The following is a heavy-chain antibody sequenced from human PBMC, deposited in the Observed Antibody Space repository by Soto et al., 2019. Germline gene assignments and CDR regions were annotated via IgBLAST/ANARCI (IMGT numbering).Heavy chain of an antibody. V-gene: IGHV1-18*01. CDR2: ISAYNGNT. CDR3: ARRRDGYYWFDY. D-gene: IGHD3-22*01. J-gene: IGHJ4*02. CDR1: GYTFTSYG. Sequence: QVQLVQSGAEVKKPGASVKVSCKASGYTFTSYGISWVRQAPGQGLEWMGWISAYNGNTNYAQKLQGRVTMTTDTTQSTAYMELRSLRTDDTAVYFCARRRDGYYWFDYWGQGTLVTVSS.